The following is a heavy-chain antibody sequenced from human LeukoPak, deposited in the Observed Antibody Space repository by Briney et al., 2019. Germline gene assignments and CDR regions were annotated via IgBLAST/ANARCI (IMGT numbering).Heavy chain of an antibody. J-gene: IGHJ4*02. CDR1: GFTFSSYS. Sequence: GGSLRLSCAAAGFTFSSYSMNWVRQAPGKGLEWVSYISSSSSTIYYADSVKGRFTISRDNAKNSLYLQMNSLGAEDTAVYYCARAADYWGQGTLVTVSS. CDR3: ARAADY. CDR2: ISSSSSTI. V-gene: IGHV3-48*01.